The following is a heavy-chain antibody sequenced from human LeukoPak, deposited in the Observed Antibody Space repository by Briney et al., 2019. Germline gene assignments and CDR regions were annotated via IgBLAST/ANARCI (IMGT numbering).Heavy chain of an antibody. D-gene: IGHD2-15*01. CDR3: ARVAVAAAPLRTYYYYMDV. V-gene: IGHV1-69*06. Sequence: SVKVSCKASGGTFSSYAISWVRQAPGQGLEWMGGIIPIFGTANYAQKFQGRVTITADKSTSTAYMGLSSLRSEDTAVYYCARVAVAAAPLRTYYYYMDVWGKGTTVTVSS. CDR2: IIPIFGTA. J-gene: IGHJ6*03. CDR1: GGTFSSYA.